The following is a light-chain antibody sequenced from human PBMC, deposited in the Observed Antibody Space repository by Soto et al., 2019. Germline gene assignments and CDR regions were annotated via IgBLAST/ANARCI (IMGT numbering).Light chain of an antibody. CDR3: HQTYSTPQT. CDR1: QTVTDY. Sequence: DIQMTQSPSSLSASVGDRVTITCRAGQTVTDYLNWYQHKPGKAPKLLIYSASTLQSGLPSRFSCSGSGTDFTLTITSLQPEDFGTYYCHQTYSTPQTFGQGTRVEIK. CDR2: SAS. J-gene: IGKJ1*01. V-gene: IGKV1-39*01.